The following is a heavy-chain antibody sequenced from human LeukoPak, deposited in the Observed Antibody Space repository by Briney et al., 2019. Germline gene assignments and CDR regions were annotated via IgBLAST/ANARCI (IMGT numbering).Heavy chain of an antibody. V-gene: IGHV3-13*01. CDR3: AKVRYSNYEYWYFDL. CDR2: IGTAGDT. J-gene: IGHJ2*01. CDR1: GFTFSSYD. Sequence: QTGGSLRLSCAASGFTFSSYDMHWVRQATGKGLEWVSAIGTAGDTYYPGSVKGRFTISRDNSKNTLYLQMNSLRAEDTAVYYCAKVRYSNYEYWYFDLWGRGTLVTVSS. D-gene: IGHD4-4*01.